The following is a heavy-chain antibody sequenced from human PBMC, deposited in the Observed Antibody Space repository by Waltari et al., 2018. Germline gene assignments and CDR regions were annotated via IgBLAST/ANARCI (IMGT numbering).Heavy chain of an antibody. V-gene: IGHV4-59*08. J-gene: IGHJ3*02. Sequence: QVQLQESGPGLVKPSETLSLTCTVSGGSISSYYWSWIRQPPGKGLEWIGYIYYSGSTISVDTSKNQFSLKLSSVTAADTAVYYCARHKNYVVVGDDAFDIWGQGTMVTVSS. CDR1: GGSISSYY. CDR3: ARHKNYVVVGDDAFDI. CDR2: IYYSGS. D-gene: IGHD2-21*01.